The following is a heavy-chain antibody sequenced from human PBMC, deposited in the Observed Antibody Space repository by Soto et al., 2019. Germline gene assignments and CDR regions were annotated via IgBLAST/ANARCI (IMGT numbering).Heavy chain of an antibody. D-gene: IGHD3-3*01. CDR3: AKEVYYNFWSGLNTRPAYFDD. J-gene: IGHJ4*02. CDR2: ISDDGSNT. CDR1: GFTFSRHT. Sequence: QVQLVESGGGVVQPGRSLRLSCAASGFTFSRHTMHWVRQAPGKGLEWVAAISDDGSNTYYSDSVKGRFTISRDNSKNTLYSKMKSLGSEKPPIHPCAKEVYYNFWSGLNTRPAYFDDWGQETLVTVSS. V-gene: IGHV3-30-3*01.